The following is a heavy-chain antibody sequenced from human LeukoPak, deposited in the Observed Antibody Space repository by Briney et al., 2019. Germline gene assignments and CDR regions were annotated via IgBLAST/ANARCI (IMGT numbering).Heavy chain of an antibody. CDR1: GFTFSSYE. J-gene: IGHJ6*02. V-gene: IGHV3-48*03. Sequence: GGSLRLSCAASGFTFSSYEMNWVRQAPGKGLEWVSYISSSGSTIYYADSVKGRFTISRDNAKNSLYLQMNSLRAEDTAVYYCARQTSGYSGCDYLANYYYGMDVWGQGTTVTVSS. CDR3: ARQTSGYSGCDYLANYYYGMDV. CDR2: ISSSGSTI. D-gene: IGHD5-12*01.